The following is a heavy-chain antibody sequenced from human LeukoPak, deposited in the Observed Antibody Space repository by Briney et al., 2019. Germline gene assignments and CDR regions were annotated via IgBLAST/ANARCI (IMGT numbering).Heavy chain of an antibody. J-gene: IGHJ4*02. Sequence: SQTLSLTCTVSGGSISSGGYYWSWIRQPLGKGLEWIGYIYHSGSTYYNPSLKSRVTISVDRSKNQFSLKLSSVTAADTAVYYCARDSVAGDRATDYWGQGTLVTVSS. CDR3: ARDSVAGDRATDY. CDR2: IYHSGST. V-gene: IGHV4-30-2*01. CDR1: GGSISSGGYY. D-gene: IGHD6-19*01.